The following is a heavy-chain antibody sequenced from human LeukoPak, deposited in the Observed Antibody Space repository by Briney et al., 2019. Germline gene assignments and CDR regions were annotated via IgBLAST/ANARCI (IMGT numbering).Heavy chain of an antibody. CDR2: ISYDGSNK. J-gene: IGHJ4*02. CDR1: GFTFSSYA. CDR3: ARDLTGTTFFYFDY. D-gene: IGHD1-1*01. V-gene: IGHV3-30-3*01. Sequence: PGGSLRLSCAASGFTFSSYAMHWVRQAPGKGLGWVAVISYDGSNKYYADSVKGRFTISRDNSKNTLYLQMNSLRAEDTAVYYCARDLTGTTFFYFDYWGQGTLVTVSS.